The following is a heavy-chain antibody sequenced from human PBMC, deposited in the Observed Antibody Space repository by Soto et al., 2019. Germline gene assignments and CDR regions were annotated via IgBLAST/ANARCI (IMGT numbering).Heavy chain of an antibody. D-gene: IGHD3-22*01. CDR1: GGSISSSSYY. J-gene: IGHJ3*02. CDR2: IYYSGST. V-gene: IGHV4-39*01. Sequence: QLQLQESGPGLVKPSETLSLTCTVSGGSISSSSYYWGWIRQPPGKGLEWIGSIYYSGSTYYNPSLKSRVTISVDTSKNQFSLKLSSVTAADTAVYYCARLYGGDSSGYYFGAFDIWGQGTMVTVSS. CDR3: ARLYGGDSSGYYFGAFDI.